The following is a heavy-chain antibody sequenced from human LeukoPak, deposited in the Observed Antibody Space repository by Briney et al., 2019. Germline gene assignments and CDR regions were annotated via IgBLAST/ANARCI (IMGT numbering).Heavy chain of an antibody. CDR2: ISSNGAGT. V-gene: IGHV3-64*01. CDR3: ARDKGVGYYCDY. Sequence: GGSLRLSCAASGFTFSSYAMHWVRQAPGKGLEYVSTISSNGAGTHYANSVKGRFTISRDNSKKMLYLQMDSLRAEDMAVYYCARDKGVGYYCDYWGQGTPVTVSS. J-gene: IGHJ4*02. CDR1: GFTFSSYA. D-gene: IGHD3-3*01.